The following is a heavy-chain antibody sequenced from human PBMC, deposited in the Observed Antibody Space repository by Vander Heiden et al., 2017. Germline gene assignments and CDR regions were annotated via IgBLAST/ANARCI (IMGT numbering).Heavy chain of an antibody. CDR3: ARGRGYCSGGSCFASFDAFDI. J-gene: IGHJ3*02. D-gene: IGHD2-15*01. Sequence: QVQLVQSGAEVKKPGASVKVSCKASGYTFTSYGISWVRQAPGQGLEWMGWISAYNGNTNYAQKLQGRVTMTTDTSTSTAYMELRGLRSDDTAVYYCARGRGYCSGGSCFASFDAFDIWGQGTMVTVSS. CDR2: ISAYNGNT. CDR1: GYTFTSYG. V-gene: IGHV1-18*01.